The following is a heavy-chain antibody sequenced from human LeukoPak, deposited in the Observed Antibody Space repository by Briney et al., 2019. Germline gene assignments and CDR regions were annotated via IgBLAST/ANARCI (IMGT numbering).Heavy chain of an antibody. CDR1: GYTFTSYY. CDR3: VRERGIYDSSGYYKEPIDY. D-gene: IGHD3-22*01. CDR2: IFPIFGTA. V-gene: IGHV1-46*01. J-gene: IGHJ4*02. Sequence: ASVKVSCKASGYTFTSYYMHWVRQAPGQGLEWMGGIFPIFGTANYAQKFQGRVTMTRDMSTSTVYMELSSLRSEDTAVYYCVRERGIYDSSGYYKEPIDYWGQGTLVTVSS.